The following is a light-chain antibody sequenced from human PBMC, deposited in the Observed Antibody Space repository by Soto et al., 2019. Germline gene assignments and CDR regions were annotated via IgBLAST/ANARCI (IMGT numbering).Light chain of an antibody. CDR1: QGISSY. V-gene: IGKV1-9*01. CDR3: QQLNSYPIT. Sequence: DLPLTQSPSFLSASVGDRVTITCRASQGISSYLAWYQQKPGKAPKLLIYGASTLQSGVPSRFSGSGSGTEFTLTISSLQPEDFATYYCQQLNSYPITFGQGTRLEIK. J-gene: IGKJ5*01. CDR2: GAS.